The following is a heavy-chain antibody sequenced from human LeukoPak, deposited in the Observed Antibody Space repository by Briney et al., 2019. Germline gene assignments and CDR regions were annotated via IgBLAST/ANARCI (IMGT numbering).Heavy chain of an antibody. J-gene: IGHJ6*02. CDR2: IGTAGDT. V-gene: IGHV3-13*01. CDR1: GFTFSSYD. CDR3: ARDRRIVERHLYYYYGMDV. D-gene: IGHD1-1*01. Sequence: AGGSLRLSCAASGFTFSSYDMHWVRQATGKGLEWVSAIGTAGDTYYPGSVKGRFTISRENAKNSLYLQMNSLRAEDTAVYYCARDRRIVERHLYYYYGMDVWGQGTTVTVSS.